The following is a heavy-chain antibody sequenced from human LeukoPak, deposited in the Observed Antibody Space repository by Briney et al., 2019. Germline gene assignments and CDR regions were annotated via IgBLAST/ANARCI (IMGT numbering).Heavy chain of an antibody. CDR1: GGTISSGSYY. D-gene: IGHD3-10*01. CDR3: ARVEEGYGSGRRENYYYYYMDV. J-gene: IGHJ6*03. Sequence: SETLSLTCTVSGGTISSGSYYWSWIRQPAGKGLEWIGRIYTSGSTNYNPSLKSRVTISVDTSKNQFSLKLSSVTAADTAVYYCARVEEGYGSGRRENYYYYYMDVWGKGTTVTISS. CDR2: IYTSGST. V-gene: IGHV4-61*02.